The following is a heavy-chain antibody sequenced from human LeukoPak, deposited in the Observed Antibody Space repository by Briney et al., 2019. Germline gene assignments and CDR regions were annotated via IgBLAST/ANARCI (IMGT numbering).Heavy chain of an antibody. Sequence: GGSLRLSCAASGFTFRHYWMHWVRQAPGKGLVWVSRINIDGSTRYADSVEGRFTISRDNAKNTLYLQMNSLRAEDTAVYYCARAGGSGWFDHWGQGTLVTVSS. J-gene: IGHJ5*02. D-gene: IGHD3-10*01. V-gene: IGHV3-74*01. CDR3: ARAGGSGWFDH. CDR1: GFTFRHYW. CDR2: INIDGST.